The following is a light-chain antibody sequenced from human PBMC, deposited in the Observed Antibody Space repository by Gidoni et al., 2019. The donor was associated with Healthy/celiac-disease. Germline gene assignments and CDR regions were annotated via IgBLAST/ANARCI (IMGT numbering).Light chain of an antibody. J-gene: IGKJ1*01. V-gene: IGKV1-5*01. Sequence: DIQMTQSPSTLSASVGDRVTITCRASQSLSSWLAWYQQKPGKAPKLLIYDASRLESGGPSRFSGSGSGTEFTLTISSLQTDDFATYYCQQYNSYWTFGQXTKVEIK. CDR3: QQYNSYWT. CDR1: QSLSSW. CDR2: DAS.